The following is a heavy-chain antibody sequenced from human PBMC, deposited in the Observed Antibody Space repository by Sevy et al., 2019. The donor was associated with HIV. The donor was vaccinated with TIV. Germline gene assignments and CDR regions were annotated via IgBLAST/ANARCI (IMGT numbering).Heavy chain of an antibody. J-gene: IGHJ4*02. V-gene: IGHV4-59*01. CDR1: GGSIDNYF. CDR3: ATSRDWAEDY. CDR2: VYYSGTT. D-gene: IGHD3-9*01. Sequence: SETSLTCTVSGGSIDNYFWSWIRQPPGKGLEWIGYVYYSGTTNYNPSLKSRVTISIDTSKKQFSLKLNSVTAADTAVYYCATSRDWAEDYWGQGTLVTVSS.